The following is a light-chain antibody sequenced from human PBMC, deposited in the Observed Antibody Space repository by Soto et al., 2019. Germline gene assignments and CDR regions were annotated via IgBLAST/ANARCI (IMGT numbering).Light chain of an antibody. J-gene: IGLJ2*01. CDR3: SSYAGSDNFEV. CDR2: EVP. CDR1: RSDVGDYNY. Sequence: QSALTQPPSASGSPGQSVTISCTGTRSDVGDYNYVSWYQQHPAKAPKLLIYEVPKRPSGDPDRFSGSKSANTASLTVSGLQAEDEADYYCSSYAGSDNFEVFGGGTKLTVL. V-gene: IGLV2-8*01.